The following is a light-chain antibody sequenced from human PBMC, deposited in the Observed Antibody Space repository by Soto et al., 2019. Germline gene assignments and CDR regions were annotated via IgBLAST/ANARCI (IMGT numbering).Light chain of an antibody. V-gene: IGKV3-15*01. J-gene: IGKJ1*01. CDR2: GAS. CDR1: QNVSSN. CDR3: QQYNNWPRT. Sequence: EILMAQSPSTLSLSPGARGTLSCRASQNVSSNLAWYQQKPGQAPRLLIYGASARATGIPSRFSGSVSGTEFTLTISSLQSEDFAVYYCQQYNNWPRTFGQGTKVDIK.